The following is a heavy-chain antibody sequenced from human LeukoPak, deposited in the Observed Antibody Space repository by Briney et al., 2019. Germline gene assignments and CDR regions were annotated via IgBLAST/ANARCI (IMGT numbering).Heavy chain of an antibody. CDR1: GFIFSNYW. CDR2: INTDGSST. V-gene: IGHV3-74*01. D-gene: IGHD4-11*01. Sequence: GGSLRLSCAASGFIFSNYWMHWVRQAPGKGLVWVSRINTDGSSTNYADSVTGRFTISRDNAENTLYLQMNSLRAEDTAIYYCVKDMAGNYDYWGQGTLVTVSS. J-gene: IGHJ4*02. CDR3: VKDMAGNYDY.